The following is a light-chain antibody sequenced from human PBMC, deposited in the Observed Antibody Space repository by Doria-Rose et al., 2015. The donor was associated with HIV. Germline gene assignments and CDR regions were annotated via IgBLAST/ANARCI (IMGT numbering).Light chain of an antibody. CDR3: QQYRSPVS. CDR2: QAS. Sequence: TQSPSTLSASVGDRVTITCRASQNIDVWLAWYQQKPGKAPKLLIYQASNLQGGGPSRFSGSGSGTEFTLTISSLQPEDFATYYCQQYRSPVSFGGGTTVEI. J-gene: IGKJ4*01. CDR1: QNIDVW. V-gene: IGKV1-5*03.